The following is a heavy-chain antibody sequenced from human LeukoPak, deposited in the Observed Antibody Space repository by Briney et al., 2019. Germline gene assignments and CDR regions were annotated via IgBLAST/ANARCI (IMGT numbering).Heavy chain of an antibody. CDR2: INPSGGST. Sequence: ASVTVSFTASGYTFTIYYMHWVRQAPGQGLEWMGIINPSGGSTSYAQKFQGRVTMTRDTSTSTVYMELSSLRSEDTAVYYCARPISNYYYDSSGYDGRDDAFDIWGQGTMVTVSS. V-gene: IGHV1-46*01. CDR1: GYTFTIYY. D-gene: IGHD3-22*01. CDR3: ARPISNYYYDSSGYDGRDDAFDI. J-gene: IGHJ3*02.